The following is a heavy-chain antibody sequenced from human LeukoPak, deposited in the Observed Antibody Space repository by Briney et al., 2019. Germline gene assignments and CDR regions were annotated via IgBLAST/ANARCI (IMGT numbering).Heavy chain of an antibody. CDR1: GFTFSSYW. Sequence: GGSLRLSCAASGFTFSSYWMTWVRQAPGKGLEWVANIKQDGSEAYYVDSVKGRFTISRDNAKNSLYLQMNSLRDEDTAVYYCARGGGSSDFWGQGTLVTVSS. V-gene: IGHV3-7*01. J-gene: IGHJ4*02. D-gene: IGHD6-13*01. CDR3: ARGGGSSDF. CDR2: IKQDGSEA.